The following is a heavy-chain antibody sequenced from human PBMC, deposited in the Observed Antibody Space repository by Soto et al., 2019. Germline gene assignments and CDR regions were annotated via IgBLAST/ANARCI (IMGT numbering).Heavy chain of an antibody. Sequence: QVQLQESVPGLVKPSETLSLTCTVSGGFVRRAIYFWSWLLQPPGNEMEFIAYVYYTGTTKYSPSLKSRASRSVDASKNPFSLNLSSVNTADTAIYYLASMRFGEAIYWFDPWGQGILVTFS. J-gene: IGHJ5*02. V-gene: IGHV4-61*01. CDR2: VYYTGTT. D-gene: IGHD3-3*01. CDR3: ASMRFGEAIYWFDP. CDR1: GGFVRRAIYF.